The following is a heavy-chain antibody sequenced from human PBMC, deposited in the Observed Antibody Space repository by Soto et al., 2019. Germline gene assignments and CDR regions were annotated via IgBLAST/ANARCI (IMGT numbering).Heavy chain of an antibody. CDR3: ARGVRRPKGNWFDP. CDR1: GYTFTSYA. V-gene: IGHV1-3*01. Sequence: ASVKVSCKASGYTFTSYAMHWVRQAPGQRLEWMGWINAGNGNTKYSQKFQGRVTITKDTSTNTAYMELSSLRSEDTAVYYCARGVRRPKGNWFDPWGQGTLVTVSS. J-gene: IGHJ5*02. CDR2: INAGNGNT. D-gene: IGHD3-16*01.